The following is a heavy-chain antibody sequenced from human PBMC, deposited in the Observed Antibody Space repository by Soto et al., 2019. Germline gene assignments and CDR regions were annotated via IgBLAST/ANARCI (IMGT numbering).Heavy chain of an antibody. CDR3: STFSSGFYGMDV. V-gene: IGHV4-39*01. J-gene: IGHJ6*02. Sequence: KPSETLSLTCTVSGGSISSSSYYWAWIRQPPGKGLEWIGSIFYTGGTYYNPSLKSRITMSADMSKNQFSLNLSSVTAADAAVYYCSTFSSGFYGMDVWGQGTTVTVSS. CDR2: IFYTGGT. D-gene: IGHD3-22*01. CDR1: GGSISSSSYY.